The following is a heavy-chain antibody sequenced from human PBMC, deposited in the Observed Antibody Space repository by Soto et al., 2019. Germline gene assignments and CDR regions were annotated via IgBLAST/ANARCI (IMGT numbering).Heavy chain of an antibody. CDR3: ARSSNWKYFFDS. D-gene: IGHD1-20*01. CDR1: GFSVSGTN. J-gene: IGHJ4*02. V-gene: IGHV3-53*01. CDR2: IYSGGAI. Sequence: GGSLRLSCVTSGFSVSGTNMAWARQAPGKGLQWVSVIYSGGAIYYLDSVKGRFTISIDKANNTLSLQMNSLRVEDSALYYCARSSNWKYFFDSWGQGTLVTVSS.